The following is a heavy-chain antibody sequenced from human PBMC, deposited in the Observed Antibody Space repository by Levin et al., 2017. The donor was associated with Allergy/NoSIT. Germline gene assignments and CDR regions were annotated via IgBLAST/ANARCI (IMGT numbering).Heavy chain of an antibody. J-gene: IGHJ4*02. Sequence: SQTLSLTCAVYGGSFSGYYWSWIRQPPGKGLEWIGEINHSGSTNYNPSLKSRVTISVDTSKNQFSLKLSSVTAADTAVYYCARSPYYDYVWGTSPYYFDYWGQGTLVTVSS. V-gene: IGHV4-34*01. CDR3: ARSPYYDYVWGTSPYYFDY. CDR2: INHSGST. D-gene: IGHD3-16*01. CDR1: GGSFSGYY.